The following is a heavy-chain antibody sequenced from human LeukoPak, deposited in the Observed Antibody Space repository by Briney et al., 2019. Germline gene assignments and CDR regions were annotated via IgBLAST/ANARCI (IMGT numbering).Heavy chain of an antibody. CDR3: ARDAAGTVTTSD. V-gene: IGHV1-3*01. CDR2: INAGNGNT. J-gene: IGHJ4*02. CDR1: GYTFTSYA. Sequence: GASVKVSCKASGYTFTSYAMHWVRQAPGQRLEWMGWINAGNGNTKYSQKFQGRVTITTDESTSTAYMELSSLRSEDTAVYYCARDAAGTVTTSDWGQGTLVTVSS. D-gene: IGHD4-11*01.